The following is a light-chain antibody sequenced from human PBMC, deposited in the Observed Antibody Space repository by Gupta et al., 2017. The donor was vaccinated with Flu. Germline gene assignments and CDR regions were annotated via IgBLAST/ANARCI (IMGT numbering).Light chain of an antibody. CDR3: GTWDDSLSAMV. CDR1: SSNIGVNS. V-gene: IGLV1-51*02. J-gene: IGLJ2*01. Sequence: QSVLTQPPSVSAAPGQKVTFSCSGSSSNIGVNSVSWYQQLPGAAPKLLIYENDRRPSGIPDRVTGSKSGTSATLGITGLQTGDEAHYYCGTWDDSLSAMVFGGGTKLAGL. CDR2: END.